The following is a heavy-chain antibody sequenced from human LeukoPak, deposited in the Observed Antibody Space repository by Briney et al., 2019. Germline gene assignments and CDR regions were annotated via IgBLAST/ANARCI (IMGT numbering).Heavy chain of an antibody. CDR3: AISIAAAGYFDY. Sequence: GGSLRLSCAASGFTFSSYAMSWVRQAPGKGLEWVSAISGSGGSTYYADSVKGRFTISRDNSKNTLYLQMNSLRAEDTAVYHCAISIAAAGYFDYWGQGTLVTVSS. D-gene: IGHD6-13*01. V-gene: IGHV3-23*01. CDR2: ISGSGGST. CDR1: GFTFSSYA. J-gene: IGHJ4*02.